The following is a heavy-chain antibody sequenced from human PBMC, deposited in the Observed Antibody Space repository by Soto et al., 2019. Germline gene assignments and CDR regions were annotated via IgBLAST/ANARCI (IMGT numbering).Heavy chain of an antibody. J-gene: IGHJ4*02. CDR1: GFTFSSYA. Sequence: GGSLRLSCSASGFTFSSYAMHWVRQAPGKGLEYVSAISSNGGSTYYADSVKGRFTISRDNSKNTLYLQMSSLRAEDTAVYYCVKDRDSGWSYFDYWGQGTLVTVSS. CDR3: VKDRDSGWSYFDY. V-gene: IGHV3-64D*09. D-gene: IGHD6-19*01. CDR2: ISSNGGST.